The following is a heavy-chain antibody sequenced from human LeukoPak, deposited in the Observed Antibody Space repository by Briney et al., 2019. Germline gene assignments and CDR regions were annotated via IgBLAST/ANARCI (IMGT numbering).Heavy chain of an antibody. J-gene: IGHJ6*03. Sequence: GGSLRLSCAASGFTFSNFWMGWVRQAPGKGLEWVSSISSSSSSTYYADSVKGRFTISRDNAKNSLYLQMNSLRAEDTTVYYCARSAPAAAGTGPMDVWGKGTTVTVSS. V-gene: IGHV3-21*01. CDR1: GFTFSNFW. CDR3: ARSAPAAAGTGPMDV. D-gene: IGHD6-13*01. CDR2: ISSSSSST.